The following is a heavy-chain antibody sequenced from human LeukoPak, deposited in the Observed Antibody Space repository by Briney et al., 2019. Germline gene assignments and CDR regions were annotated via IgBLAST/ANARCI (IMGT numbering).Heavy chain of an antibody. CDR2: IYTTGGK. J-gene: IGHJ4*02. CDR3: ARYCSGGCYSGLDY. Sequence: GGSLRLSCAASEFTVSSNYMSWVRQAPGKGLELVSIIYTTGGKYYADSVKGRFTISRDNSKNTLYLQMDSLRAEDTAVYYCARYCSGGCYSGLDYWGQGTLVTVPS. V-gene: IGHV3-66*01. CDR1: EFTVSSNY. D-gene: IGHD2-15*01.